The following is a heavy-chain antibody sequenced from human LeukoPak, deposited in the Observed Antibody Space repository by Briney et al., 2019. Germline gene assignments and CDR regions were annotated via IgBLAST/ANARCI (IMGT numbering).Heavy chain of an antibody. CDR1: GFTFSSYW. Sequence: GGSLRLSCAASGFTFSSYWMSWVRQAPGKGLEWVANIKQDGSEKYYVDSVKGRFTISRDNAKNSLYLQMNSPRAEDTAVYYCARVRGGGNDFWSGNDAFDIWGQGTMVTVSS. CDR2: IKQDGSEK. D-gene: IGHD3-3*01. CDR3: ARVRGGGNDFWSGNDAFDI. V-gene: IGHV3-7*01. J-gene: IGHJ3*02.